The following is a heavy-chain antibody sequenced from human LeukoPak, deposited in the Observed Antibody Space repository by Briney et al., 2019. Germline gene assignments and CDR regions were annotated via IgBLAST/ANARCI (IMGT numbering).Heavy chain of an antibody. CDR2: IYYSGST. D-gene: IGHD2-15*01. Sequence: SETLSLTCTVSGGSISSSSYYWGWIRQPPGKGLEWIGSIYYSGSTYYNPSLKSRVTISVDTSKNQFSLKLSSVTAADTAVYYCATLAATSFFDYWGQGTLVTVSS. V-gene: IGHV4-39*01. CDR1: GGSISSSSYY. J-gene: IGHJ4*02. CDR3: ATLAATSFFDY.